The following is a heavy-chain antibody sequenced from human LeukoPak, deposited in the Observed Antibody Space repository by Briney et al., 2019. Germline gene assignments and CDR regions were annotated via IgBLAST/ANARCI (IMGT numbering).Heavy chain of an antibody. D-gene: IGHD3-10*01. J-gene: IGHJ4*02. V-gene: IGHV1-69*04. Sequence: GASVKVSCKASGGTFSSYAISWVRQAPGQGLEWMGRIIPILGIANYAQKFQGGVTITADKSTSTAYMELSSLRSEDTAVYYCARDPGSPTEIDYWGQGTLVTVSS. CDR3: ARDPGSPTEIDY. CDR2: IIPILGIA. CDR1: GGTFSSYA.